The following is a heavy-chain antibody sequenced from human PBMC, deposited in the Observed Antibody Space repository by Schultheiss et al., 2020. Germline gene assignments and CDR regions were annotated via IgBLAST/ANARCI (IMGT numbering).Heavy chain of an antibody. CDR3: AREKAYYYYGMDV. Sequence: GGSLRLSCAASGFTFSSYWMSWVRQAPGKGLEWVANIKQDGSEKYYVDSVKGRFTISRDNAKNSLSLQMNSLRDEDTAMYYCAREKAYYYYGMDVWGQGTTVTVSS. J-gene: IGHJ6*02. CDR1: GFTFSSYW. V-gene: IGHV3-7*01. CDR2: IKQDGSEK.